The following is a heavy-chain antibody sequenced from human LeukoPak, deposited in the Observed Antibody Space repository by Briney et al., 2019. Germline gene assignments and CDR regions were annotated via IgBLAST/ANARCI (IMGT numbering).Heavy chain of an antibody. CDR2: ISSSSSTI. Sequence: GGSLRLPCAGSGFTFSDFYMSWIRPAPGEGPGGVSYISSSSSTISYADSVKGRFTISRDNANNSLYLQMNSLSAEDTAVNYCARGYSASRLYYYGMDVWGQGTTVTVSS. CDR1: GFTFSDFY. CDR3: ARGYSASRLYYYGMDV. V-gene: IGHV3-11*01. J-gene: IGHJ6*02. D-gene: IGHD6-6*01.